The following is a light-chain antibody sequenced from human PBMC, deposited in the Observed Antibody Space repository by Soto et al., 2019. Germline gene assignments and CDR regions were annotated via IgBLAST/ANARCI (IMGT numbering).Light chain of an antibody. J-gene: IGKJ2*02. CDR3: QQYGNSPPST. Sequence: EIVLTQSPGTLSLSPGERATLSCRASQSVSSSYLAWYQQKPGQAPRVLIYAASSRATGIPDRFSGSGSGTEVTLIISRLEPEDFAVYFCQQYGNSPPSTFGRGTKVEIK. V-gene: IGKV3-20*01. CDR2: AAS. CDR1: QSVSSSY.